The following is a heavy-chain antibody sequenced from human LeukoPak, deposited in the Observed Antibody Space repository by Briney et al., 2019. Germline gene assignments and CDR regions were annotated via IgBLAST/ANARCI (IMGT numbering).Heavy chain of an antibody. CDR1: GGTFSNDA. D-gene: IGHD3/OR15-3a*01. CDR2: VIHILGTT. CDR3: ARGPSSDLRTGFFFGYFDD. V-gene: IGHV1-69*11. Sequence: SLKVSCKASGGTFSNDAVSWVRQAPGEGLKWMGRVIHILGTTNYAHNFQGRVTITADQDTQTAYMELRSLRSEDTAVYFCARGPSSDLRTGFFFGYFDDWGQGTLITVSS. J-gene: IGHJ4*02.